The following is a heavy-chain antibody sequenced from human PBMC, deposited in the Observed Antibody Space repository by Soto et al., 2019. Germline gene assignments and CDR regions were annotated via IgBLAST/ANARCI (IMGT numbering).Heavy chain of an antibody. Sequence: ASVKVSCKASGYTFTSYGISWVRQAPGQGLEWMGWISAYNGNTNYAQKLQGRVTMTTDTSTSTAYMELRRLRSDDTAVYYCASPYYDSSSDAFDIWGQGTMLTVSS. CDR2: ISAYNGNT. CDR3: ASPYYDSSSDAFDI. CDR1: GYTFTSYG. D-gene: IGHD3-22*01. J-gene: IGHJ3*02. V-gene: IGHV1-18*01.